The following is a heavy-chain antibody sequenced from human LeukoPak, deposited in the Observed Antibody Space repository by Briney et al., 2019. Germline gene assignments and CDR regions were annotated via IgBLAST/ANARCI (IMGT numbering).Heavy chain of an antibody. CDR3: ARARPYSDY. CDR2: IYDSGST. J-gene: IGHJ4*02. Sequence: SETLSLTCTVSRGSISSYCWSWIRQPPGKGLEWIGYIYDSGSTNYNPSLKSRVTMSVDTSKNQFSLKLSSVTAADTAVYYCARARPYSDYWGQGTLVTVSS. V-gene: IGHV4-59*12. D-gene: IGHD1-26*01. CDR1: RGSISSYC.